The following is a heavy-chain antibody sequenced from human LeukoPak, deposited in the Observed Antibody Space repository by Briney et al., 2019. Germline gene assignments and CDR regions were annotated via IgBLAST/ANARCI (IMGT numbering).Heavy chain of an antibody. CDR3: ARAPIVVVSTPSFDT. D-gene: IGHD3-22*01. CDR1: GGSIRSYY. V-gene: IGHV4-4*07. J-gene: IGHJ4*02. CDR2: IYTSGSS. Sequence: SETLSLTCTVSGGSIRSYYWSWIRQPAGKGLEWIGRIYTSGSSHYNPSLKSRVNMSVDTSKNQFSLKLSSVTAADTAVYYCARAPIVVVSTPSFDTWGQGILVTVSS.